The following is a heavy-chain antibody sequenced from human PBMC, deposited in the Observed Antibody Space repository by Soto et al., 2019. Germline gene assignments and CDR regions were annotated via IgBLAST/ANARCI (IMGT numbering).Heavy chain of an antibody. D-gene: IGHD6-6*01. CDR1: GFTFSSYS. V-gene: IGHV3-21*01. Sequence: EVQLVESGGGLVKPGGSLRLSCAASGFTFSSYSMNWVRQAPGKGLEWVSSISSSSSYIYYADSVKGRFTISRDNAKNSLYLQMNSLRAEDTAVYYCATFQGAARVYYYYGMGVWGQGTTVTVSS. CDR3: ATFQGAARVYYYYGMGV. J-gene: IGHJ6*02. CDR2: ISSSSSYI.